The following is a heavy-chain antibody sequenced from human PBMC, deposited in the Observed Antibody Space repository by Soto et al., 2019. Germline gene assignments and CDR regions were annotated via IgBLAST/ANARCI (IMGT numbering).Heavy chain of an antibody. D-gene: IGHD3-22*01. J-gene: IGHJ4*02. Sequence: EVQLLESGGELVQPGGSLRLSCAASGFAFSSYAMSWVRQAPGKGLEWVSTTSGSGGGTHYADSVKGRFTISRDNSKNTLSLQMNSLRAEDTAIYYCAKTYYYDSSGKSNFDYWGQGTLVSVSS. V-gene: IGHV3-23*01. CDR2: TSGSGGGT. CDR3: AKTYYYDSSGKSNFDY. CDR1: GFAFSSYA.